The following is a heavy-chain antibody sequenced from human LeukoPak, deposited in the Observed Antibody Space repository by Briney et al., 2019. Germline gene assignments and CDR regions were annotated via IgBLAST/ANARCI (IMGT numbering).Heavy chain of an antibody. CDR2: IFSSGNI. CDR3: AKMGSGWYSGNY. D-gene: IGHD6-19*01. CDR1: GGSMTNYY. J-gene: IGHJ4*02. V-gene: IGHV4-4*07. Sequence: SETLSLTCTVSGGSMTNYYWSSIRQPAGKGLEWIGRIFSSGNINYNPSLKSRVTISIDTSKNHFSLKLNSVTAADTAVYYCAKMGSGWYSGNYWGQGTLVTVSS.